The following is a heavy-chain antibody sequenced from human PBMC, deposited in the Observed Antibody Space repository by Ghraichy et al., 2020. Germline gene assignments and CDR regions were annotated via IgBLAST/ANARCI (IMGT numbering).Heavy chain of an antibody. CDR2: LYYGGST. V-gene: IGHV4-39*01. CDR1: GASISSNTYY. J-gene: IGHJ5*02. D-gene: IGHD3-22*01. Sequence: SETLSPTCSVSGASISSNTYYWGWIRQAPGKGLEWIGSLYYGGSTYYNPSLKSRVSISVDRSTNQFSLRLSSVSAADTAVYFCARLSQDYYDRTGSNWFDPWGQGTLVTVSS. CDR3: ARLSQDYYDRTGSNWFDP.